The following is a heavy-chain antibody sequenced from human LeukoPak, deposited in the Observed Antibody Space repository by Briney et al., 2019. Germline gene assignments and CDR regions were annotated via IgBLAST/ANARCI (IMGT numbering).Heavy chain of an antibody. CDR3: ARQAYNYGYPPLRN. CDR1: GGSISSSSYY. D-gene: IGHD5-18*01. J-gene: IGHJ4*02. CDR2: IYYSGST. V-gene: IGHV4-39*01. Sequence: SQTLSLTCTVSGGSISSSSYYWGWIRQPPGKGLEWIGSIYYSGSTYYNPSLKSRVTISVDTSKNQFSLKLSSVTGADTAVYYCARQAYNYGYPPLRNWGPGTLVTVSS.